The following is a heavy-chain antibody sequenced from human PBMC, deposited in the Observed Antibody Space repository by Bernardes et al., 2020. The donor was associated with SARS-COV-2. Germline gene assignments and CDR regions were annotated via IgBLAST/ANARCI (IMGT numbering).Heavy chain of an antibody. Sequence: GWSLILSCAASGFTISSYWMHWVRQPHGKGLVWLSRISDDGSYTDYAGSVRGRFTISRDYAKNTVYLQMDSLRVDDTAVYYCARDTFGDGALFDYWGQGNLVTVSS. D-gene: IGHD3-10*01. CDR1: GFTISSYW. CDR3: ARDTFGDGALFDY. J-gene: IGHJ4*02. CDR2: ISDDGSYT. V-gene: IGHV3-74*01.